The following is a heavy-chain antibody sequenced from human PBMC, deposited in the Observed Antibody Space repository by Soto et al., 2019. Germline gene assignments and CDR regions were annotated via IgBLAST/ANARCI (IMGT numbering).Heavy chain of an antibody. D-gene: IGHD1-26*01. CDR2: ISPNGDKK. Sequence: QVQLLESGGGVVQPGRSLRLSCAASGFTFSSYGMHWVRQAPGKGLEWVAVISPNGDKKYYPDSVKGRFSISRDNSKNTLYLQMNILRPEDTAVYYCVSRVPNGTYGAPYLHQWGQGTLVTVSS. CDR3: VSRVPNGTYGAPYLHQ. V-gene: IGHV3-30*03. J-gene: IGHJ1*01. CDR1: GFTFSSYG.